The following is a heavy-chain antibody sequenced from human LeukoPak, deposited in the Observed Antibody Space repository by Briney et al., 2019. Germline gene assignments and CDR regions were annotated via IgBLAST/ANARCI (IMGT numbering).Heavy chain of an antibody. CDR3: ARELGYCSGGSCYAKGLIDY. Sequence: SETLSPTCTVSGYSISSGYYWGWIRQPPGKGLEWIGSIYHSGSTYYNPSLKSRVTISVDTSKNQFSLKLSSVTAADTAVYYCARELGYCSGGSCYAKGLIDYWGQGTLVTVSS. V-gene: IGHV4-38-2*02. D-gene: IGHD2-15*01. CDR2: IYHSGST. J-gene: IGHJ4*02. CDR1: GYSISSGYY.